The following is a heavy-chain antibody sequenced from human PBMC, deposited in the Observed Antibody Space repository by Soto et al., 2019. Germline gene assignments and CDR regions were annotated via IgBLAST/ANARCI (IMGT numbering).Heavy chain of an antibody. CDR2: IDYNEINK. Sequence: GGSLRLSCVASGFTFSNYGMHWVRQAPGKGLEWVAGIDYNEINKYYIDPVKGRFTISRDQSKNTLYLQMNSLRAEDTAVYYCARDFCPVPTCYDLWGQGVLVTVSS. V-gene: IGHV3-33*01. J-gene: IGHJ4*02. CDR3: ARDFCPVPTCYDL. CDR1: GFTFSNYG. D-gene: IGHD2-2*01.